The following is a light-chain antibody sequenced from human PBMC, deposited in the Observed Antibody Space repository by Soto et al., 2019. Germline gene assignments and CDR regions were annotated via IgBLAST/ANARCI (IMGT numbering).Light chain of an antibody. J-gene: IGKJ4*01. Sequence: EIVLSQSPATLSVSLGERATLSCRASQSLSTSLVWYQQKPGQAPSLLIYAASSRATGIPARFSGSGSGTDFTLTISSLEPEDFAVYYCQQRSNWPLTFGGGTKVDIK. CDR1: QSLSTS. CDR2: AAS. CDR3: QQRSNWPLT. V-gene: IGKV3-11*01.